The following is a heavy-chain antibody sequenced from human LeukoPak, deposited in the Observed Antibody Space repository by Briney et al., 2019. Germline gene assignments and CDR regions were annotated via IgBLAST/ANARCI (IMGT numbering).Heavy chain of an antibody. CDR2: INHSGST. J-gene: IGHJ4*02. Sequence: SETLSLTCAVYGGSFSGYYWSWIRQPPGKGLEWIGEINHSGSTNYNPSLKSRVTISLDTSKNQFSLKLSSVTAADTAVYYCARGGDGYNLPFDYWGQGTLVTVSS. CDR3: ARGGDGYNLPFDY. D-gene: IGHD5-24*01. CDR1: GGSFSGYY. V-gene: IGHV4-34*01.